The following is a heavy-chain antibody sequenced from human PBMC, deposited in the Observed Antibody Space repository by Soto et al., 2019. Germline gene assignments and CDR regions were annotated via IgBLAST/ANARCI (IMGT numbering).Heavy chain of an antibody. Sequence: QVQLQESGPGLVKPSQTLSLTCTVSGGSISSGDYYWRWLRQPPGNGLEWIGYIYYSGSTYYNPSIEGRVIISVDTAKDQCALKLSYVTAADTAVYYCARRCSGGSCYGVYFDYWGQGTLVTVSS. CDR1: GGSISSGDYY. D-gene: IGHD2-15*01. J-gene: IGHJ4*02. CDR2: IYYSGST. CDR3: ARRCSGGSCYGVYFDY. V-gene: IGHV4-30-4*01.